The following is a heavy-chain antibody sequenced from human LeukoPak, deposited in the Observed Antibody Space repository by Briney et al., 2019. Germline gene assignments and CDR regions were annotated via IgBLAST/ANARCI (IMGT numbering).Heavy chain of an antibody. J-gene: IGHJ4*02. D-gene: IGHD5-18*01. V-gene: IGHV3-11*01. Sequence: PGGSLRLSCAASGFTFSDYYMSRIRQAPGKGLEWISYIDSSGSTIYYADSVKGRFTISRDNAKNSLYLQMNSLRADDTAVYYCARGSYGYGFDFWGQGTLVTVSS. CDR3: ARGSYGYGFDF. CDR1: GFTFSDYY. CDR2: IDSSGSTI.